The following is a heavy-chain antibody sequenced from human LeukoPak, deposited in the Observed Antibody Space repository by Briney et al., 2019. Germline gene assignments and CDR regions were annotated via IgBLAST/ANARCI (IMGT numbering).Heavy chain of an antibody. CDR1: GYTLTELS. J-gene: IGHJ4*02. CDR2: FDPEDGET. Sequence: GASVKVSCKVSGYTLTELSMHWVRQAPGKGLEWMGGFDPEDGETISAQKFQGRVTMTEDTSTDTANMELSSLRSEDTAVYYCATLVPATYHFDYWGQGTLVTVSS. CDR3: ATLVPATYHFDY. D-gene: IGHD2-2*01. V-gene: IGHV1-24*01.